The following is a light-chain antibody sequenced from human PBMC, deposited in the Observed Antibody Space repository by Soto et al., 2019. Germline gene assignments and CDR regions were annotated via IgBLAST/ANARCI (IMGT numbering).Light chain of an antibody. Sequence: DIQMTQSPSSLSASVGDRVTSTCRASQSISSYLNGYQQKQANAPTRLIYAVSSSQSAVPPRFSGSGSGTEFTLPISSLQAEDFATYYCQQHNSYSRTFGQGTKVDIK. CDR2: AVS. V-gene: IGKV1-39*01. J-gene: IGKJ1*01. CDR1: QSISSY. CDR3: QQHNSYSRT.